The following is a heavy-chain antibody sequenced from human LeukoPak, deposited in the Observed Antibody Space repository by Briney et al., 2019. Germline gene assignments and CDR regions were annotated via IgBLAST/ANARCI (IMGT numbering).Heavy chain of an antibody. V-gene: IGHV3-30*18. Sequence: GGSLRLSCAASGFTFSSHGMHWVRQAPGKGLEGVAVILDDGRTEYYADSVKGRFTSSRDDSTNTVSLQMNSLRDDDTAVFYCTKEGATGSRYNFDYWGQGTLVTVSS. CDR2: ILDDGRTE. CDR3: TKEGATGSRYNFDY. J-gene: IGHJ4*02. D-gene: IGHD2-15*01. CDR1: GFTFSSHG.